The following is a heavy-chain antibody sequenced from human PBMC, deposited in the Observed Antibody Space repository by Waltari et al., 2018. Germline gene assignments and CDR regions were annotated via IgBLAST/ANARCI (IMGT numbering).Heavy chain of an antibody. Sequence: QVQLVQSGAEVKKPGSSVKVSCKASGGTFSSYAISWVRQAPGQGLEWMGGIIPIFGTANYAQKFQGRVTITTDESTSTAYMELSSLRSEDTAVYYCALRFLEWLRPYYYYYMDVWGKGTTVTVSS. CDR1: GGTFSSYA. V-gene: IGHV1-69*05. J-gene: IGHJ6*03. D-gene: IGHD3-3*01. CDR2: IIPIFGTA. CDR3: ALRFLEWLRPYYYYYMDV.